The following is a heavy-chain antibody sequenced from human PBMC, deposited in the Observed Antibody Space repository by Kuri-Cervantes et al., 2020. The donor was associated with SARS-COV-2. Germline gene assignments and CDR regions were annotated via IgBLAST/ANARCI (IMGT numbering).Heavy chain of an antibody. CDR2: ISGSGGST. Sequence: GESLKISCAASGFTFSSYAMSWVRQAPGKGLEWVSAISGSGGSTYYADSVKGRFTISRDNSKNTLYLQMNSLRAEDTAVYYCAKTLRVYSSSPFDYWGQETLVTVSS. CDR3: AKTLRVYSSSPFDY. V-gene: IGHV3-23*01. CDR1: GFTFSSYA. D-gene: IGHD6-13*01. J-gene: IGHJ4*02.